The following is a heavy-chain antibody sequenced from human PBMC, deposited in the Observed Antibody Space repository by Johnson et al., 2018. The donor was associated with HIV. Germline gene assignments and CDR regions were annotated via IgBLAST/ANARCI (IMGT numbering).Heavy chain of an antibody. CDR2: ISSSGSTI. CDR1: GFTFSDYY. CDR3: VRDIARRGGTAFDI. Sequence: QVLLVESGGGLVKPGGSLRLSCAASGFTFSDYYMSWIRQAPGQGLEWVSYISSSGSTIYYADSVTGRFTISRDNSNNTLHLQMNSLRPEDTAVYYCVRDIARRGGTAFDIWGQGTMVTVSS. D-gene: IGHD1-26*01. J-gene: IGHJ3*02. V-gene: IGHV3-11*04.